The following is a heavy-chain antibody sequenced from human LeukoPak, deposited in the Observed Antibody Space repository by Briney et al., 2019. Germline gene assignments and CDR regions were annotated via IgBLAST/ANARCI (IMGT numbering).Heavy chain of an antibody. D-gene: IGHD2-2*01. J-gene: IGHJ4*02. CDR1: GSSISSYY. Sequence: EPSETLSLTCTVSGSSISSYYWSWIRQPPGKGLEWIGYISYSGSTNYNPSLKSRVTISVDTSKNQFSLKLSSVTAADTAVYYCARDRTRAFDYWGQGTLVTVSS. V-gene: IGHV4-59*01. CDR3: ARDRTRAFDY. CDR2: ISYSGST.